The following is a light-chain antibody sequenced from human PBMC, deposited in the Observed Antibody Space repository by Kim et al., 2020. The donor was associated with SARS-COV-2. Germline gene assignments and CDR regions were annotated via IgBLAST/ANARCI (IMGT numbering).Light chain of an antibody. Sequence: QSITLSCTGSSSAIGSNKYVSWYQQHPVKVPKVMIYVVNNRPAGVSNRFSGSKSGNTASLTISGLRAEDEADYYCTSYRADSTVVFGGGTQLTVL. CDR3: TSYRADSTVV. V-gene: IGLV2-14*03. CDR1: SSAIGSNKY. J-gene: IGLJ3*02. CDR2: VVN.